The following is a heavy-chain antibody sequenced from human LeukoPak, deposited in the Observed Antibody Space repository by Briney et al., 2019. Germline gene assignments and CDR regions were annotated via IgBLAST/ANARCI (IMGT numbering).Heavy chain of an antibody. D-gene: IGHD3-22*01. CDR1: GGSISSYY. CDR2: IYYSGST. V-gene: IGHV4-59*01. J-gene: IGHJ2*01. CDR3: ASLYYYDSSGYPTSWYFDL. Sequence: SETLSLTCTVPGGSISSYYWSWIRQPPGKGLEWIGYIYYSGSTNYNPSLKSRVTISVDTSKNQFSLKLSSVTAADTAVYYCASLYYYDSSGYPTSWYFDLWGRGTLVTVSS.